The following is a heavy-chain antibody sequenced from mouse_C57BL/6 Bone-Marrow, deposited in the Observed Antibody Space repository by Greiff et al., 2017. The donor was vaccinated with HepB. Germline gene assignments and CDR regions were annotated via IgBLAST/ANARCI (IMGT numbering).Heavy chain of an antibody. V-gene: IGHV1-82*01. J-gene: IGHJ2*01. CDR2: IYPGDGDT. CDR3: ARRGGNLLDY. D-gene: IGHD1-1*02. CDR1: GYAFSSSW. Sequence: VQLKESGPELVKPGASVKISCKASGYAFSSSWMNWVKQRPGKGLEWIGRIYPGDGDTNYNGKFKGKATLTADKSPSTAYMQLSSLTSEDSAVYFCARRGGNLLDYWGQGTTLTVSS.